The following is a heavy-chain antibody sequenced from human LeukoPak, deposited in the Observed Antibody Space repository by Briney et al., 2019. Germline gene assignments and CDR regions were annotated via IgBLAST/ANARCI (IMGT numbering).Heavy chain of an antibody. J-gene: IGHJ3*02. V-gene: IGHV3-9*01. CDR1: GFTFDDYV. Sequence: PGGSLRLSCAASGFTFDDYVMDWVRQAPGKGLEWVSSISWNSNTIDYADSVKGRFTISRDNAKNSLYLQMSSLRVEDTALYYCTKKANEAFDIWGQGTMVTVSS. CDR2: ISWNSNTI. CDR3: TKKANEAFDI.